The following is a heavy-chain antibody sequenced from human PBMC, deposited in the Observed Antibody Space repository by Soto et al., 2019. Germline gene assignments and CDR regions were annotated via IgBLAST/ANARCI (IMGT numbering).Heavy chain of an antibody. CDR1: GFTFSSYA. V-gene: IGHV3-30-3*01. CDR3: ARDRVVVPAATGGNYYYYGMDV. D-gene: IGHD2-2*01. Sequence: QVQLVESGGGVVQPGRSLRLSCAASGFTFSSYAMHWVRQAPGKGLEWVAVISYDGSNKYYADSVKGRFTISRDNSKNTLYLQMNSLRAEDTAVYYCARDRVVVPAATGGNYYYYGMDVW. J-gene: IGHJ6*01. CDR2: ISYDGSNK.